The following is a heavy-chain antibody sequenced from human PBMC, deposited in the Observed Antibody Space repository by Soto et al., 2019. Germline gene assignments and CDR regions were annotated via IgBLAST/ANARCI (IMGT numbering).Heavy chain of an antibody. D-gene: IGHD3-10*01. CDR2: IYYRGST. J-gene: IGHJ3*02. V-gene: IGHV4-30-4*01. CDR3: ARVHGFAFDI. Sequence: QVQLQESGPGLVKPSQTLSLTCTVSGGSISSGDYYWTWIRQPPGKGPEWIGYIYYRGSTYYNASLKSRVSISLDTSKNQFSLKLSSVTAADTAVYYCARVHGFAFDIWGQGTMVTVSS. CDR1: GGSISSGDYY.